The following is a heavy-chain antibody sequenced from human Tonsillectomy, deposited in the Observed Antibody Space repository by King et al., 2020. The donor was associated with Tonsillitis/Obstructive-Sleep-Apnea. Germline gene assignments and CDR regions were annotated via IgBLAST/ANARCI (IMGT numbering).Heavy chain of an antibody. CDR1: GGTFSSYA. V-gene: IGHV1-69*01. D-gene: IGHD1-14*01. Sequence: QLVQSGAEVKKPGSSVKVSCKASGGTFSSYAISWVRQAPGQGLEWMGGIIPIFGTANYAQKFQGRVTITADESTSTAYMELSSLRSEDTAVYYCARAHVGLTVTELDRTVPYYMDVWGKGTTVTVSS. CDR3: ARAHVGLTVTELDRTVPYYMDV. CDR2: IIPIFGTA. J-gene: IGHJ6*03.